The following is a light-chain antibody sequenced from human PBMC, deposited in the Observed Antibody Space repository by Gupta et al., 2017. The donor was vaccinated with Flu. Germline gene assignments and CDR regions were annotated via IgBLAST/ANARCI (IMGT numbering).Light chain of an antibody. CDR1: QTISTY. CDR2: GVS. Sequence: DIEMTQSPSSLSASVGDRVTITCRASQTISTYLNWYQQTPGKAPKFLIYGVSTLQGGVPYRFSVSGYGAEFTLTISRLQREDFATYYCQQSYNTPWTFGQGTKVEVK. J-gene: IGKJ1*01. V-gene: IGKV1-39*01. CDR3: QQSYNTPWT.